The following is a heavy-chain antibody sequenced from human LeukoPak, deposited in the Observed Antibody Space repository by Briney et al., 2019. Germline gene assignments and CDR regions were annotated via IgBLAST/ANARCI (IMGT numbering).Heavy chain of an antibody. Sequence: GGSLRLSCAASGFTFSSYGMHGVRQAPGKGLEWVAVIWYDGSNKYYADSVKGRFTISRDNSKNTLYLQMNSLRAEDTAVYYCARGFIYGDHYFDYWGQGTLVTVSS. J-gene: IGHJ4*02. CDR2: IWYDGSNK. V-gene: IGHV3-33*01. CDR1: GFTFSSYG. CDR3: ARGFIYGDHYFDY. D-gene: IGHD4-17*01.